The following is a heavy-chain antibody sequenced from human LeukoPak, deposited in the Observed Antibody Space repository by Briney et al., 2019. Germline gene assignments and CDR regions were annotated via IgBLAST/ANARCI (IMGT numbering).Heavy chain of an antibody. D-gene: IGHD6-13*01. CDR2: ISSSSSYI. CDR1: GFTVNNNY. CDR3: ARDRIAAVGNWFDP. V-gene: IGHV3-21*01. Sequence: GGSLRLSCAASGFTVNNNYMGWVRQAPGKALEWVSSISSSSSYIYYADSVKGRFTISRDNAKNSLYLQMNSLRAEDTAVYYCARDRIAAVGNWFDPWGQGTLVTVSS. J-gene: IGHJ5*02.